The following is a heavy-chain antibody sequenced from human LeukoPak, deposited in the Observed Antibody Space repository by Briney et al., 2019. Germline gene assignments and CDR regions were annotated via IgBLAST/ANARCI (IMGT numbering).Heavy chain of an antibody. CDR1: GGSISSSSYY. J-gene: IGHJ4*02. CDR2: IYYTGST. D-gene: IGHD4-23*01. V-gene: IGHV4-39*07. Sequence: SETLSLTCTVSGGSISSSSYYWGWIRQPPGKGLEWIGSIYYTGSTYYSPSLKSRVIISVDTSKNQFSLKLSSVTAADTAVYYCARGNSEPYQFDYWGQGTLVTVSS. CDR3: ARGNSEPYQFDY.